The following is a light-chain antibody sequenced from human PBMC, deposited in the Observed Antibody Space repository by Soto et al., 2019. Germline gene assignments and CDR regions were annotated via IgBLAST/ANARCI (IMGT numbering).Light chain of an antibody. V-gene: IGKV1-39*01. CDR1: RSIGSY. Sequence: QLTQSPSSLSAAVGDRVTITCRASRSIGSYLNWYQQKPRKAPILLISAASSLHTGVPSRFSGSGSGTDFNLTIASLQPEDFATYYCQGTYSTITFGQGTRLEIK. J-gene: IGKJ5*01. CDR2: AAS. CDR3: QGTYSTIT.